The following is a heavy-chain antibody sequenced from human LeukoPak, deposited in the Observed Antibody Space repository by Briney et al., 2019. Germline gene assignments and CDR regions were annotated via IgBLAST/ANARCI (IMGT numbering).Heavy chain of an antibody. CDR1: GVTFSGFA. V-gene: IGHV3-30*18. CDR2: ISPDATNK. CDR3: AKLGQIRHFDFVNWFDS. Sequence: GGSRRLSCVASGVTFSGFAMHWVRQAPGKGPEWVSLISPDATNKYYADSVKGRFTISRDNSRNTLYLQMNSLRAEDTAVYYCAKLGQIRHFDFVNWFDSWGQGTLVIVSS. J-gene: IGHJ5*01. D-gene: IGHD3-9*01.